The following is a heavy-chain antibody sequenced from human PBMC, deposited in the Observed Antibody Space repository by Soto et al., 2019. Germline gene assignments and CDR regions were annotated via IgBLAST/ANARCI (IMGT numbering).Heavy chain of an antibody. J-gene: IGHJ6*01. CDR1: GYSFTSYW. V-gene: IGHV5-51*01. D-gene: IGHD1-26*01. CDR3: PRHSGCYSPGDYYYYYGKDV. Sequence: GESLKISCKGSGYSFTSYWIGWVRQMPGKGLEWMGIIYPGDSDTRYSPSFQGQVTISADKSISTAYLQWSSLKASDTAMYYCPRHSGCYSPGDYYYYYGKDVWRQGAAVTVSS. CDR2: IYPGDSDT.